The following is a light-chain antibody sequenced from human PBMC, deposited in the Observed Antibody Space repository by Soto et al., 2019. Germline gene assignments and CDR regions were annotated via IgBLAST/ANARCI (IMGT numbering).Light chain of an antibody. CDR1: SSDVGGYNY. Sequence: QSALTQPTSVSGSPGQSITISCTGTSSDVGGYNYVSWYQQQSGKAPKLMIHEVSNRPSGVSSRFSGSKSGNTASLTISGLLAEDEADYYCSSYTSSSTYVFGTGTKVTVL. J-gene: IGLJ1*01. CDR3: SSYTSSSTYV. CDR2: EVS. V-gene: IGLV2-14*01.